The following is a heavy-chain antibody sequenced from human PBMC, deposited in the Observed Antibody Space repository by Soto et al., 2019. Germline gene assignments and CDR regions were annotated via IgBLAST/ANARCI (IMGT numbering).Heavy chain of an antibody. CDR2: ISAYNGNT. Sequence: ASVKVSCKASGYTFTSYGISWVRQAPGQGLEWMGWISAYNGNTNYAQKLQGRVTMTTETSTSTAYMELRSLRSDDTAVYYCARAPDILTGYSPDYWGQGTLVTVSS. CDR1: GYTFTSYG. V-gene: IGHV1-18*01. J-gene: IGHJ4*02. D-gene: IGHD3-9*01. CDR3: ARAPDILTGYSPDY.